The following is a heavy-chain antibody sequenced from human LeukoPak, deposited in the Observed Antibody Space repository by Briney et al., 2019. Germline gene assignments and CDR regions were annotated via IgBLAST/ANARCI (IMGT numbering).Heavy chain of an antibody. CDR1: GYTFTSYA. D-gene: IGHD2/OR15-2a*01. CDR3: ARDPSMVRPEYFQH. Sequence: GASVKVSCKASGYTFTSYAMHWVRQAPGQRLEWMGWINAGNGNTKYSQKFQGRVTITRDTSASTAYMELSSLRSEDTAVYYCARDPSMVRPEYFQHWGQGTLVTVSS. J-gene: IGHJ1*01. V-gene: IGHV1-3*01. CDR2: INAGNGNT.